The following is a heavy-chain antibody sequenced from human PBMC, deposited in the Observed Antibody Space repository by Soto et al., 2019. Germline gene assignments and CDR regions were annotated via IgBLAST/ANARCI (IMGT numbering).Heavy chain of an antibody. J-gene: IGHJ4*02. V-gene: IGHV3-23*01. CDR3: AKDRASKVYYYDASGY. D-gene: IGHD3-22*01. Sequence: WGSLRLSCAASGFSFSNYAMSWVRQAPGKGLEWVSTISGSVDITYYADSVKGQFTISRDNSKNTLYLQMNSLRAEDTAVYYCAKDRASKVYYYDASGYWGQGTLVTVSS. CDR1: GFSFSNYA. CDR2: ISGSVDIT.